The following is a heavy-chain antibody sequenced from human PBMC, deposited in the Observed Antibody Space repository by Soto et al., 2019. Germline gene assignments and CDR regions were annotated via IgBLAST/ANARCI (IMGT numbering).Heavy chain of an antibody. D-gene: IGHD3-10*01. Sequence: ASVKVSCKASGGTFSSYAISWVRQAPGQGLEWMGGIIPIFGTANYAQKFQGRVTITADESTSTAYMELSSLRSEDTAVYYCARDSGVTMVRGVITSIGGYYYGMDVWGQGTTVTVSS. CDR3: ARDSGVTMVRGVITSIGGYYYGMDV. V-gene: IGHV1-69*13. CDR1: GGTFSSYA. J-gene: IGHJ6*02. CDR2: IIPIFGTA.